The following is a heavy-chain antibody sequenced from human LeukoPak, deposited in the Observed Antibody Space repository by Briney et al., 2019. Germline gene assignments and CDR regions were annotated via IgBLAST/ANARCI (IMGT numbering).Heavy chain of an antibody. Sequence: ASVKVSCKASGYTFTGYYMHWVRQAPGQGLEWMGWINPNSGGTNYAQKFQGRVTMTRDTSISTAYMELSRLRSDDTAVYYCARDPSMITFGGVIVIKGHFDYWGQGTLVTVSS. CDR3: ARDPSMITFGGVIVIKGHFDY. J-gene: IGHJ4*02. CDR1: GYTFTGYY. V-gene: IGHV1-2*02. CDR2: INPNSGGT. D-gene: IGHD3-16*02.